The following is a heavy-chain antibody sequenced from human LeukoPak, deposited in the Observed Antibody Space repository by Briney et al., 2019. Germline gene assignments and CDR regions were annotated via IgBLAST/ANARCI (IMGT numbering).Heavy chain of an antibody. V-gene: IGHV1-8*01. J-gene: IGHJ5*02. CDR3: ARGATMVRGVIPNWFDP. CDR2: MNPNSGNT. CDR1: GYTFTSYD. D-gene: IGHD3-10*01. Sequence: ASVKVSCKASGYTFTSYDINWVRQATGQGLGWVGWMNPNSGNTGYAQKFQGRVTMTRNTSISTAYMELSSLRSEDTAVYYCARGATMVRGVIPNWFDPWGQGTLVTVSS.